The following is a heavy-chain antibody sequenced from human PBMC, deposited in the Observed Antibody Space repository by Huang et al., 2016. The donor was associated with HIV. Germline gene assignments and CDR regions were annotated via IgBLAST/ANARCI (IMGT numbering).Heavy chain of an antibody. V-gene: IGHV1-8*02. CDR3: ARSAYGDLDY. D-gene: IGHD4-17*01. CDR1: GYTFTNYD. CDR2: MNPNTGNT. J-gene: IGHJ4*02. Sequence: QVHLVQSGAEVKKPGASVKVSCKASGYTFTNYDINWVRQAPGRGLEWMWWMNPNTGNTGCAQSFQGRVTMTRKTSITTAYMELTSLTSEDTAVYYCARSAYGDLDYWGLGTLVIVSS.